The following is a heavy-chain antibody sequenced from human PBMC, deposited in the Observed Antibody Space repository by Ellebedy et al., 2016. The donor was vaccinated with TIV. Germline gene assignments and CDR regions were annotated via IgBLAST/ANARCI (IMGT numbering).Heavy chain of an antibody. CDR3: AREDGDYPVDAFDV. Sequence: GGSLRLXXAGYGFTFGGFGIHWVRQAPGKGLEWVAVVSFDGNKKYYSDSVKGRFTISRDNSKNTQHLHMNKLRIEDTAVYYCAREDGDYPVDAFDVWGQGTMVTVS. CDR1: GFTFGGFG. CDR2: VSFDGNKK. D-gene: IGHD4-17*01. J-gene: IGHJ3*01. V-gene: IGHV3-30*03.